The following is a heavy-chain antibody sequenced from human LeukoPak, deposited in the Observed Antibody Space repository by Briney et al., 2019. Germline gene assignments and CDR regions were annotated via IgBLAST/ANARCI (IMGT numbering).Heavy chain of an antibody. J-gene: IGHJ4*02. CDR2: INVYNGNT. CDR3: ARGLVVPAAMGEFDY. V-gene: IGHV1-18*01. CDR1: GYTFTTSG. D-gene: IGHD2-2*01. Sequence: ASVKVSCKASGYTFTTSGINWVRQAPGQGLEWMGCINVYNGNTNYAQKFQGRITMTKDTSTNTAYMELRSLKSDDTAVYYCARGLVVPAAMGEFDYWGQGTLIAVSS.